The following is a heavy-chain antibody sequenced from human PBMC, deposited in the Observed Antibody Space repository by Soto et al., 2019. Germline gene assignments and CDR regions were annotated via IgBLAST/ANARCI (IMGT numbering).Heavy chain of an antibody. CDR3: AVGDPSDY. V-gene: IGHV1-69*01. J-gene: IGHJ4*02. CDR2: IIPFLGSP. CDR1: GDTFSSYA. D-gene: IGHD2-21*02. Sequence: QVQLVQSGSEVQKPGSSVKVSCKASGDTFSSYAISWVRQAPGQGLEWMGGIIPFLGSPKFAQKFQGRLTITADESTSTAYMQLSSLRSEDTAVYYCAVGDPSDYWGQGTLITVSS.